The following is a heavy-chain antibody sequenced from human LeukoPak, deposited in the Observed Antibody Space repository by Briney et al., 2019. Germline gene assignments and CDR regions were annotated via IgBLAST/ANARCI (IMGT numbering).Heavy chain of an antibody. CDR2: INHSGST. V-gene: IGHV4-34*01. J-gene: IGHJ3*02. D-gene: IGHD3-10*01. CDR1: GGSFSGYY. Sequence: SETLSLTCAVYGGSFSGYYWSWIRQPPGKGLEWIGEINHSGSTNYNPSLKSRVTISVDTSKNQFSLKLSSVTAADTAVYYCARHRGRPGAFDIWGQGTMVTVSS. CDR3: ARHRGRPGAFDI.